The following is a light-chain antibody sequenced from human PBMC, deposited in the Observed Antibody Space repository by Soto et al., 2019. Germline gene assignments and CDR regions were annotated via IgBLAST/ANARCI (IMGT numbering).Light chain of an antibody. CDR3: QQRRT. J-gene: IGKJ1*01. CDR2: HAS. Sequence: EIALTQSPATLSLSPGERATLSCRASQSVTNSLAWYQQQPGQAPRLLIYHASNRATGVPARFSGSGSGTDFTLTISSLEPADFAVYYCQQRRTFGQGTKVEIK. CDR1: QSVTNS. V-gene: IGKV3-11*01.